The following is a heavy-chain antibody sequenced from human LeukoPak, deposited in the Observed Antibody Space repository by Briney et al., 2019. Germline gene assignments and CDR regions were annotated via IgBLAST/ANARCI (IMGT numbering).Heavy chain of an antibody. V-gene: IGHV3-48*01. CDR3: ARVLHKRNYDSSTYYGY. CDR2: ISSSSSTI. Sequence: GGSLRLSCAASGFNFSSYSMNWVRQASGKGLEWVSYISSSSSTIYYADSVKGRFTISRDNAKNSLYLQMNSLRAEDTAVYYCARVLHKRNYDSSTYYGYWGQGTLVTVSS. D-gene: IGHD3-22*01. CDR1: GFNFSSYS. J-gene: IGHJ4*02.